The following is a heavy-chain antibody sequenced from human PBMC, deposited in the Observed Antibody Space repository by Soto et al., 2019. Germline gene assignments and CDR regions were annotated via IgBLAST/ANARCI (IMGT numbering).Heavy chain of an antibody. CDR2: ISGSGGST. CDR1: GFTFSSYA. Sequence: GGSLRLSCAASGFTFSSYAMSWVRQAPGKGLEWVSVISGSGGSTYYADSVKGRFTISRDNSKNTLYLQMSSLRAEDTAVYYCVKILQYSYGLPHWGQGTLVTVSS. V-gene: IGHV3-23*01. CDR3: VKILQYSYGLPH. J-gene: IGHJ4*02. D-gene: IGHD5-18*01.